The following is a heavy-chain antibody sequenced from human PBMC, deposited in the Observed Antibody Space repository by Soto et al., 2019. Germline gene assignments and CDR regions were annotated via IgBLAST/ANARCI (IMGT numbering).Heavy chain of an antibody. V-gene: IGHV4-39*01. CDR2: IYYSGST. CDR3: AGPTRGYCSGGSCYPLKDAFDI. CDR1: GGSISSSSYY. Sequence: SETLSLTCTVSGGSISSSSYYWGWIRQPPGKGLEWIGSIYYSGSTYYNPSLKSRVTISVDTSKNQFSLKLSSVTAADTAVYYCAGPTRGYCSGGSCYPLKDAFDIWGQGTMVTVSS. D-gene: IGHD2-15*01. J-gene: IGHJ3*02.